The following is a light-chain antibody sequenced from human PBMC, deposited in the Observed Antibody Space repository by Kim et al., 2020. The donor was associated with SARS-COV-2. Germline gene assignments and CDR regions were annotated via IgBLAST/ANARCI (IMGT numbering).Light chain of an antibody. CDR3: LKHKTSS. V-gene: IGKV1-17*03. J-gene: IGKJ4*01. CDR1: QDISSF. CDR2: AAS. Sequence: EIQMTQSPSAMSASVGDRVTITCRASQDISSFLAWFQQKPGKAPKRLIYAASRLQSGVPSRFSASGSGTEFTLTISSLQPEDFATYYCLKHKTSSFGGGTKVDIK.